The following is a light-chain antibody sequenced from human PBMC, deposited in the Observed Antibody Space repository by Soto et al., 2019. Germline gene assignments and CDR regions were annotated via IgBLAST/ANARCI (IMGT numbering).Light chain of an antibody. CDR1: QSVSNN. J-gene: IGKJ1*01. CDR3: QHYNESPPS. V-gene: IGKV3-15*01. Sequence: EIVMTQSPATLSVSPGERATLSCRASQSVSNNLAWYKHKPGQAPRLLIFGASTRATGIPARFSGSGSGTYITLTISSLQTEDFAAYYCQHYNESPPSFGQATKVEIK. CDR2: GAS.